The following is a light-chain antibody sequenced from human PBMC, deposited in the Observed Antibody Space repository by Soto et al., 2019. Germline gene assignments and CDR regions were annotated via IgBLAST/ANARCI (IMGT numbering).Light chain of an antibody. CDR1: QTIHSN. Sequence: IVMTQSQATLSVSPGYRSTLSFSSSQTIHSNLAWYQQTPGQAPTLLIYDSSTRVSDTPARFSGSGSGTEFTLTISSLQSEDFAVYYCQQYNNWPPITFGQGTRLET. J-gene: IGKJ5*01. CDR2: DSS. CDR3: QQYNNWPPIT. V-gene: IGKV3-15*01.